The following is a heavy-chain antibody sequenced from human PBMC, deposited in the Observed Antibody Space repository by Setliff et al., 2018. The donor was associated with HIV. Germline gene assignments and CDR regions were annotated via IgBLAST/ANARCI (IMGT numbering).Heavy chain of an antibody. J-gene: IGHJ6*03. D-gene: IGHD3-10*01. CDR1: GGSIGSGGYC. V-gene: IGHV4-30-2*01. CDR3: ARGRGFGESGYSSYYTDV. CDR2: IYHVGGT. Sequence: SETLSLTCAVSGGSIGSGGYCWSWILQAPGRGLEWVGYIYHVGGTYYNPSLRSRVTISVDTSNKQFSLKLSSVTAADTAVCYCARGRGFGESGYSSYYTDVWGKGTTVTVS.